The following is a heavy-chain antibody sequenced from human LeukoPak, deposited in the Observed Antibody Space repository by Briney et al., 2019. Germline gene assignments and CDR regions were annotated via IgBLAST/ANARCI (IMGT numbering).Heavy chain of an antibody. CDR3: ARDPIKDSSSWCGEGNYNWFDP. J-gene: IGHJ5*02. CDR1: GGSISSYY. D-gene: IGHD6-13*01. Sequence: SETLSLTCTVSGGSISSYYWSWIRQPAGKGLEWIGRIYSSGSTDYNPSLKSRVTMSVDTSKNQFSLKLRPVTAADTAVYYCARDPIKDSSSWCGEGNYNWFDPWGQGTLVTVSS. V-gene: IGHV4-4*07. CDR2: IYSSGST.